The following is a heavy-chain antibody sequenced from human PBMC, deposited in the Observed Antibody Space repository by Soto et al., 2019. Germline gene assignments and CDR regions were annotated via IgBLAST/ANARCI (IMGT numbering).Heavy chain of an antibody. J-gene: IGHJ4*02. Sequence: QVQLVQSGPEMKKPRSAVTGSCKASGGTFNTYAMNWVRQFPGQGLEWMGGIFPMFDLPRYAQKFQGRVTITLDESSTTAYMDLSSLRFDDTAVYYCARSVGSGGVIGGFDYWGQGPLVSV. D-gene: IGHD3-16*02. CDR3: ARSVGSGGVIGGFDY. V-gene: IGHV1-69*19. CDR1: GGTFNTYA. CDR2: IFPMFDLP.